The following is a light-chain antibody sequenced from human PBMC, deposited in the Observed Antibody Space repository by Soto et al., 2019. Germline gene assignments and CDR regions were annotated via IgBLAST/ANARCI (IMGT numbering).Light chain of an antibody. CDR2: DVS. CDR3: SSYTSTSTYV. V-gene: IGLV2-14*03. CDR1: SSDIAGYDF. J-gene: IGLJ1*01. Sequence: QSALTQPASVSGSPGQSITISCTGTSSDIAGYDFVSWYQKYPGKAPKLMIYDVSNRPSGVSKRFSDSRSGNTASLTISGLQAEDEADYYCSSYTSTSTYVFGIGTKVTVL.